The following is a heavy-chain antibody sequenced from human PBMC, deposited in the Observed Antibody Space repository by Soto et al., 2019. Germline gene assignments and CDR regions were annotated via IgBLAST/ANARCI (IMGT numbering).Heavy chain of an antibody. V-gene: IGHV3-11*01. D-gene: IGHD3-9*01. CDR3: ARDRAKTYYDILTGYYKPRTLDY. J-gene: IGHJ4*02. CDR2: ISSSGSTI. CDR1: GFTFSDYY. Sequence: GGSLRLSCAASGFTFSDYYMSWIRQAPGKGLEWVSYISSSGSTIYYADSVKGRFTISRDNAKNSLYLQMNSLRAEDTAVYYCARDRAKTYYDILTGYYKPRTLDYWGQGTLVTVSS.